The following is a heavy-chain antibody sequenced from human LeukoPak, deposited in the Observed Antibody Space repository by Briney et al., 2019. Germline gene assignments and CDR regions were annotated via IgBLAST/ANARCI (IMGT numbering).Heavy chain of an antibody. D-gene: IGHD3-10*01. CDR1: PFTFSSYW. CDR2: IKEDGSKT. J-gene: IGHJ3*02. Sequence: TGGSLRLSCAASPFTFSSYWMTWVRQAPGKGLEWVANIKEDGSKTFYVDSVKGRFTISRDNAKNSLYLQMNSLRAEDTAVYYCARDPYYYDSGSFAAFDIWGQGTMVTVSS. V-gene: IGHV3-7*01. CDR3: ARDPYYYDSGSFAAFDI.